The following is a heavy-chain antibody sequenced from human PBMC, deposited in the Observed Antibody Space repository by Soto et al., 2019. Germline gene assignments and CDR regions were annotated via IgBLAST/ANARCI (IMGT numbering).Heavy chain of an antibody. CDR3: ARKGSGGRNDAFDI. V-gene: IGHV4-31*03. J-gene: IGHJ3*02. Sequence: SETLSLTCTVSGGSISSGGYYWSWIRQHPGKGLEWIGYIYYSGSTYYNPSLKSRVTISVDTSKNQFSLKLSSVTAADTAVYYCARKGSGGRNDAFDIWGQGTMVTVSS. D-gene: IGHD2-15*01. CDR2: IYYSGST. CDR1: GGSISSGGYY.